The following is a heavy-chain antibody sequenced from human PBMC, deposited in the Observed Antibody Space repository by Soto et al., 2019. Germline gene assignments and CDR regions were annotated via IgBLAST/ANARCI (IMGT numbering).Heavy chain of an antibody. Sequence: QVQLEQSGGEVKKPGASVKVSCKASGYTFRTHGVSWVRRAPGQGLEWMGWISGYNGNTNYAQKFQGRVTMTTETSTNTAYMELRSLRSDDTALYYCARGTTVVTLVELAFDYWGQGTLVTVSS. V-gene: IGHV1-18*04. J-gene: IGHJ4*02. CDR1: GYTFRTHG. D-gene: IGHD4-17*01. CDR3: ARGTTVVTLVELAFDY. CDR2: ISGYNGNT.